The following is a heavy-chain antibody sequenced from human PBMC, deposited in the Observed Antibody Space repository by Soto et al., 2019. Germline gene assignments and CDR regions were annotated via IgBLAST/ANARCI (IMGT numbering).Heavy chain of an antibody. CDR3: ATSISGGSYWYFDL. CDR1: GFTFSSYG. V-gene: IGHV3-30-3*01. D-gene: IGHD3-3*01. J-gene: IGHJ2*01. Sequence: QVQLVESGGGVVQPGRSLRLSCAASGFTFSSYGIHWVRQAPGKGLEWVALISYDGSNKYYADSVKGRFTISRDNSKNTRYLQMNSLRAEDTAVYYCATSISGGSYWYFDLWGRGTLVTVSS. CDR2: ISYDGSNK.